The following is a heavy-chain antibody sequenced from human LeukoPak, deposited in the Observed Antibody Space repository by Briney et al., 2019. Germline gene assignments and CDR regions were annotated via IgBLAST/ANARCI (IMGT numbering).Heavy chain of an antibody. D-gene: IGHD3-3*01. CDR2: IKQDGSEK. CDR1: GFTFSSYW. V-gene: IGHV3-7*01. J-gene: IGHJ4*02. CDR3: ARKITIFGVVIIDTGGYFDY. Sequence: GGSLRLSCAVSGFTFSSYWMSWVRQAPGKGLEWVANIKQDGSEKYYVDSVKGRFTFSRDNAKNSLYLQMNSLRAEDTAVYYCARKITIFGVVIIDTGGYFDYWGQGTLVTVSS.